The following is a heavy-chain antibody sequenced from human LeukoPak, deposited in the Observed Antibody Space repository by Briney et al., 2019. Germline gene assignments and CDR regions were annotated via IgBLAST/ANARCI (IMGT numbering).Heavy chain of an antibody. CDR3: ASRGSFGYYYGMDV. Sequence: ASVKVSCKASGYTFTSYAMHWVRQAPGQRLEWMGWINAGNGNTKYSQKFQGRVTTTRDTSASTAYMELSSLRSEDTAVYYCASRGSFGYYYGMDVWGQGTTVTVSS. CDR2: INAGNGNT. J-gene: IGHJ6*02. V-gene: IGHV1-3*01. CDR1: GYTFTSYA. D-gene: IGHD3-10*01.